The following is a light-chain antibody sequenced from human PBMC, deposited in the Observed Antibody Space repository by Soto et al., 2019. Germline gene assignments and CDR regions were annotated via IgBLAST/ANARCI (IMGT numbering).Light chain of an antibody. J-gene: IGLJ2*01. CDR1: SSDVGGYNY. CDR2: DVS. V-gene: IGLV2-11*01. CDR3: CSYAGNYILV. Sequence: QLVLTQPPSVSGSPGQSVTISCTGTSSDVGGYNYVSWYQQHPGKAPKLMIYDVSKRPSGVPDRFSGSKSGNTASLTISGLQADDEADYYCCSYAGNYILVFGGGTKLTVL.